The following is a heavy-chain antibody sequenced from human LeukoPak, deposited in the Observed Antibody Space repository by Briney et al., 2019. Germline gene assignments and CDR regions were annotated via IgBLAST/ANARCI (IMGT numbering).Heavy chain of an antibody. Sequence: GGSLRLSCAASGFTFDDYGMSWVRQAPGKGLEWVSGINWNGGSTGYADSVKGRFAISRDNAKNSLYLQMNSLRAEDTALYYCAREYTAMVTAYFDYWGQGTLVTVSS. J-gene: IGHJ4*02. D-gene: IGHD5-18*01. CDR1: GFTFDDYG. CDR3: AREYTAMVTAYFDY. CDR2: INWNGGST. V-gene: IGHV3-20*04.